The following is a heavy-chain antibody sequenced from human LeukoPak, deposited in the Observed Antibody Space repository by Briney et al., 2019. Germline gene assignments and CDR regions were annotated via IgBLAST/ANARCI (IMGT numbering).Heavy chain of an antibody. Sequence: ASVKVSCKASGYTFTSYAMNWVRQAPGQGLEWMGWINANTGNPTYAQGFTGRFVFSLDTSVSTAYLQISSLKAEDTAVYYCAGGLGSSSWYYFDYWGQGTLVTVSS. J-gene: IGHJ4*02. V-gene: IGHV7-4-1*02. CDR1: GYTFTSYA. CDR2: INANTGNP. CDR3: AGGLGSSSWYYFDY. D-gene: IGHD6-13*01.